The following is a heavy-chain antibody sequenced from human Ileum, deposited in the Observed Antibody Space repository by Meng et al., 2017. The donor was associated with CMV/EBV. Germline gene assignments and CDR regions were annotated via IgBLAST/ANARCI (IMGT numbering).Heavy chain of an antibody. CDR2: IWYDGSNK. Sequence: GESLKISCAASGFTFSSYGMHWVRQAPGKGLEWVAVIWYDGSNKYYADSVKGRFTISRDNSKNTLYLQMNSLRAEDTAVYYCARVNDFWSGYPDYWGQGTLVTVSS. CDR1: GFTFSSYG. CDR3: ARVNDFWSGYPDY. J-gene: IGHJ4*02. D-gene: IGHD3-3*01. V-gene: IGHV3-30*19.